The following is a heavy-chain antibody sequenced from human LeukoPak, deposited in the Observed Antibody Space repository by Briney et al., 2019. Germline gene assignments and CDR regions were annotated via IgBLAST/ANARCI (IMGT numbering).Heavy chain of an antibody. D-gene: IGHD3-22*01. CDR1: GYTFTGYY. V-gene: IGHV1-2*06. Sequence: ASVRVSCKASGYTFTGYYMHWVRQAPGQGLEWMGRINPNSGGTNYAQKFQGRVTMTRDTSISTAYMELSRLRSDDTAVYYCAKVSTYYDSSGYPDYWGQGTLVTVSS. CDR3: AKVSTYYDSSGYPDY. J-gene: IGHJ4*02. CDR2: INPNSGGT.